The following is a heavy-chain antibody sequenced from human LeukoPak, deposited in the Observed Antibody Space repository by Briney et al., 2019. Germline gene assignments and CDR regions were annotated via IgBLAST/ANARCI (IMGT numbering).Heavy chain of an antibody. V-gene: IGHV4-30-2*01. D-gene: IGHD4-17*01. CDR3: AVRTPDYGAGFDL. CDR2: IYHSGST. CDR1: GGSISSGGYS. J-gene: IGHJ2*01. Sequence: KPSETLSLTCAVSGGSISSGGYSWSWIRQPPGKGLEWIGYIYHSGSTYYNPSLKSRVTISVDRSKNQFSLKLSSVTAADTAVYYCAVRTPDYGAGFDLWGRGTLVTVSS.